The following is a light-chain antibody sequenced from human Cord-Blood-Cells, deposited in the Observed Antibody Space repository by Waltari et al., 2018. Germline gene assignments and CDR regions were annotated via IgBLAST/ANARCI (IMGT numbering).Light chain of an antibody. CDR3: CSYAGSSTWV. CDR2: EGS. Sequence: QSALTQPASASGSPGQSITISCTGTSSDVGSYNLVPWYQQHPGKAPKIMIYEGSKRPSGVSNRFSGSKSGNTASLTISGLQAEDEADYYCCSYAGSSTWVFGGGTKLTVL. CDR1: SSDVGSYNL. V-gene: IGLV2-23*01. J-gene: IGLJ3*02.